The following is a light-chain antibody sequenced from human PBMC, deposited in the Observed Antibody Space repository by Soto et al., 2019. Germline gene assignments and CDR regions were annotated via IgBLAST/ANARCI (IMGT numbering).Light chain of an antibody. J-gene: IGKJ1*01. V-gene: IGKV3-15*01. CDR2: GAS. CDR1: QSVTSN. CDR3: QQSYSTPRT. Sequence: EIVMTQSPATLSVSPGERVTFSCRASQSVTSNLAWYQHKPGQAPRLLIYGASTGATGIPARLSGSGYGTDLTITISSMQNEDFATYYCQQSYSTPRTFGHGTKVDIK.